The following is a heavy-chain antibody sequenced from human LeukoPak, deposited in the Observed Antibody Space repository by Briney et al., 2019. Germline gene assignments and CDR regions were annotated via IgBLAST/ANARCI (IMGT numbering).Heavy chain of an antibody. CDR1: SFVFNNAF. Sequence: GGSLRLSCVAPSFVFNNAFMNWVRQRPGKGLEWVGRIKKKIDGGTTDFAAPVKGRFTISEDESKNTFYLHMNSLKIEDTAVYYCTTGLHYYYDFWGQGVPVTVSS. D-gene: IGHD4-11*01. CDR2: IKKKIDGGTT. J-gene: IGHJ4*02. CDR3: TTGLHYYYDF. V-gene: IGHV3-15*07.